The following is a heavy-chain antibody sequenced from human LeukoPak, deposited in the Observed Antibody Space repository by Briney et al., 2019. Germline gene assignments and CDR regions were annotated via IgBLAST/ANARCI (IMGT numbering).Heavy chain of an antibody. D-gene: IGHD1-14*01. CDR2: IIGSGGTT. CDR1: GFSFSNYG. CDR3: AKDINRASFES. Sequence: PGGSLRLSCAASGFSFSNYGMNWVRQAPGKGLEWVSGIIGSGGTTYYADSVKGRFTISRDNSKNTLYLQMNSLRAEDTALYYCAKDINRASFESWGQGTLVTVSS. J-gene: IGHJ4*02. V-gene: IGHV3-23*01.